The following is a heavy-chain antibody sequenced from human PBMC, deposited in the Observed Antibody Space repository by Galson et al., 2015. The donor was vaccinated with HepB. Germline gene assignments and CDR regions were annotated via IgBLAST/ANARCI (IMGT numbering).Heavy chain of an antibody. CDR1: GLTFSDYH. V-gene: IGHV3-11*06. CDR3: ARSGAAAGIKHGMDV. CDR2: ITGNGGYR. Sequence: SLRLSCAASGLTFSDYHMHWIRQAPGKGLEWLSFITGNGGYRNYADSVKGRITISRDNAKNSLYLEMRSLTVEDTAVYYCARSGAAAGIKHGMDVWGQGTTVTVSS. D-gene: IGHD6-13*01. J-gene: IGHJ6*02.